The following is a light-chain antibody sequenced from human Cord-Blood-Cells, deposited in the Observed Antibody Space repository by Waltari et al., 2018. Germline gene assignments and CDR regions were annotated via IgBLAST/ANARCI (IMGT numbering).Light chain of an antibody. CDR1: SSDVGGYNY. Sequence: QSALPQPASVSGSPGQSITISCTGPSSDVGGYNYFSWYQQHPGKAPKLMIYDVSNRPSVVSNRFSGSKSGNTASLTISGLQAEDEADYYCSSYTSSSTLVFGTGTKVTVL. CDR3: SSYTSSSTLV. J-gene: IGLJ1*01. V-gene: IGLV2-14*03. CDR2: DVS.